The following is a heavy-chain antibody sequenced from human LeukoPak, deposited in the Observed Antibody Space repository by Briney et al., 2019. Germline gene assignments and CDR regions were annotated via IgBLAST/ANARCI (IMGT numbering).Heavy chain of an antibody. CDR2: ISSSSSYI. V-gene: IGHV3-21*01. D-gene: IGHD1-26*01. J-gene: IGHJ4*02. CDR3: ARDGSYYGGYYFDY. Sequence: GGSLRLSCAASGFTFSSYSMNWVRQAPGKGLEWVSSISSSSSYIYYADSVKGRFTISRDNAKNSLYLQMNSLRAEDTAVCYCARDGSYYGGYYFDYWGQGTLVTVSS. CDR1: GFTFSSYS.